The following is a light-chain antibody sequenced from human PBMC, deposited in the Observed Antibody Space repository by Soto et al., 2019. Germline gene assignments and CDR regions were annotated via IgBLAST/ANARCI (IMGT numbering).Light chain of an antibody. Sequence: AIRMTQSPSSLSASTGDRVTITCRASQGISSYLAWYQQKPGQAPRLLIYGASTRATGIPDRFSASGSGTDFTLTISGLEPEDFAVYYCQQYGSSLITFGQGTRLEIK. CDR2: GAS. CDR1: QGISSY. V-gene: IGKV1-8*01. J-gene: IGKJ5*01. CDR3: QQYGSSLIT.